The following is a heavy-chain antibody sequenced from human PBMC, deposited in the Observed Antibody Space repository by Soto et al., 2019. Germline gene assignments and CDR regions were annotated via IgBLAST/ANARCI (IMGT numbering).Heavy chain of an antibody. J-gene: IGHJ5*02. CDR1: GGSISSSSYY. CDR2: IYYSGST. Sequence: SETLSLTCTVSGGSISSSSYYWGWIRQPPGKGLEWIGSIYYSGSTYYNPSLKSRVTISVDTSKNQFSLKLSSVTAADTAVYYCARMAVTFFLDNWFDPWGQGTLVTVSS. V-gene: IGHV4-39*01. D-gene: IGHD3-3*01. CDR3: ARMAVTFFLDNWFDP.